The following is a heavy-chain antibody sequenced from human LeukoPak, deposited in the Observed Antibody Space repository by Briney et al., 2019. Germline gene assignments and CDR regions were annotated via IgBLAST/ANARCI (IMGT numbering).Heavy chain of an antibody. Sequence: GGSLRLSCAASGFTFSFNSMHWVRQGPGKGLVGVSRIKRDGSGATYADSVKGRVTISRDNAKNTLYLQMNSLRAEDTAVYYCARSNGFGMDVWGQGTTVTVSS. D-gene: IGHD2-8*01. CDR3: ARSNGFGMDV. CDR1: GFTFSFNS. V-gene: IGHV3-74*01. J-gene: IGHJ6*01. CDR2: IKRDGSGA.